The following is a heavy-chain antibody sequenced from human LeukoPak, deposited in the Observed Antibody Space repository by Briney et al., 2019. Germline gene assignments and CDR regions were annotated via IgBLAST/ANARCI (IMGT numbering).Heavy chain of an antibody. CDR3: ARDYSSGCHGCYYGMDV. CDR1: GFTFSSYA. D-gene: IGHD6-19*01. V-gene: IGHV3-30-3*01. J-gene: IGHJ6*02. CDR2: ISYDGSNK. Sequence: GGSLRLSCAASGFTFSSYAMHWARQAPGKGLEWVAVISYDGSNKYYADSVKGRFTISRDNSKNTLYLQMNSLRAEDTAVYYCARDYSSGCHGCYYGMDVWGQGTTVTVSS.